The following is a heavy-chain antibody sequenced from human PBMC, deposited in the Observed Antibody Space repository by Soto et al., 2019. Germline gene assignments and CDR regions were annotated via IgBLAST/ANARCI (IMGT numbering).Heavy chain of an antibody. CDR2: IDPSDSYT. D-gene: IGHD3-22*01. CDR1: GYSFSTYW. V-gene: IGHV5-10-1*01. J-gene: IGHJ4*02. CDR3: ASAYYDSSGPKSDY. Sequence: PGESLKISCNTSGYSFSTYWIGWVGQMPGKGLEWMGRIDPSDSYTNYSPSFQGHVTISADKSISTAYLQWSSLKASDTAMYYCASAYYDSSGPKSDYWGQGTLVTVSS.